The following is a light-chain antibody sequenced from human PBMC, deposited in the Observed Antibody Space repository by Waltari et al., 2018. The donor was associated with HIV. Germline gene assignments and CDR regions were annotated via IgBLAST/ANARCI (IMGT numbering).Light chain of an antibody. Sequence: EIVLTQSPATLSVSPGQRAPPSCRASQRVRSNLAWDQQKPGQAPRLLIYGASTRPTGIPARFSGSGCGTEFTLTISSLQSEDFAVYYCQQYNNWPPWTFGQGTKVEIK. J-gene: IGKJ1*01. V-gene: IGKV3-15*01. CDR2: GAS. CDR3: QQYNNWPPWT. CDR1: QRVRSN.